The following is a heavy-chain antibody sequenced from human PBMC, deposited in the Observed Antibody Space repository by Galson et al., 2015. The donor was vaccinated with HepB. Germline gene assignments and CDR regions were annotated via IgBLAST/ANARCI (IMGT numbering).Heavy chain of an antibody. CDR3: AREGCSSTSCYARWFDP. D-gene: IGHD2-2*01. CDR1: GDSVSSNSAA. V-gene: IGHV6-1*01. CDR2: TYYRSKWYN. Sequence: CAISGDSVSSNSAAWNWIRQSPSRGLEWLGRTYYRSKWYNDYAVSVKSRITINPDTSKNQFSLQLNSVTPEDTAVYYCAREGCSSTSCYARWFDPWGQGTLVTVSS. J-gene: IGHJ5*02.